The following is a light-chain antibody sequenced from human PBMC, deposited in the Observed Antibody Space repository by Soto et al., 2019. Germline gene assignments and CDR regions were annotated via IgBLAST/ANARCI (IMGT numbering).Light chain of an antibody. J-gene: IGLJ1*01. CDR3: QSYDSSLRGSV. CDR1: SSNIGAEYD. V-gene: IGLV1-40*01. CDR2: GNS. Sequence: QSVLTQPPSLSGAPGQRVTISCTGSSSNIGAEYDVHWYQQVPGTAPKLLIFGNSNRPSGVPDRFSGSKSDTSASLAITGLQAEDEADYYCQSYDSSLRGSVFGTGNKVTVL.